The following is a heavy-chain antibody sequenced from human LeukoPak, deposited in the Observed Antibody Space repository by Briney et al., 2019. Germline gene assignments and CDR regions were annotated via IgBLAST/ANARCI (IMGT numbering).Heavy chain of an antibody. CDR1: GGSISSYY. Sequence: SETLSLTCTVSGGSISSYYWSWIRQPAGKGLEWIGRIYTSGSTNYNPSLKSRVTMSVDTYKNQFSLKLSSVTAADTAVYYCARDAPTYVPAANYYYYYMDVWGKGTTVTVSS. J-gene: IGHJ6*03. CDR2: IYTSGST. CDR3: ARDAPTYVPAANYYYYYMDV. V-gene: IGHV4-4*07. D-gene: IGHD2-2*01.